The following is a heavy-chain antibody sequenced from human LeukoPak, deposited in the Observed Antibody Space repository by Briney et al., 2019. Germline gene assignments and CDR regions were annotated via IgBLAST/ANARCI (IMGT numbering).Heavy chain of an antibody. CDR3: ARDRGGYCSGGSCYSEAGFDP. J-gene: IGHJ5*02. Sequence: PSETLSLTCTVSGGSISSYYWSWIRQPPGKGLEWIGYIYYSGSTNYNPSLKSRVTISVDTSKNQFSLKLSSVTAADTAVYYCARDRGGYCSGGSCYSEAGFDPWGQGTLVTVSS. CDR1: GGSISSYY. V-gene: IGHV4-59*01. CDR2: IYYSGST. D-gene: IGHD2-15*01.